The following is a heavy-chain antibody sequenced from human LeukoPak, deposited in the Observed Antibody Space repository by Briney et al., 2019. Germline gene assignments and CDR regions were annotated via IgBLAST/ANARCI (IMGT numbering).Heavy chain of an antibody. D-gene: IGHD2-21*02. V-gene: IGHV3-23*01. J-gene: IGHJ4*02. CDR2: FGGGGGGI. Sequence: GGSLRLSCEASGFTFITYGMSWVRQAPGKGLEWVSSFGGGGGGIYYADSVKGRFTISRDNSKNTLSLQMNNLRVDDTAIYYCAKDHANTPVVTNWGQGILVSVSS. CDR3: AKDHANTPVVTN. CDR1: GFTFITYG.